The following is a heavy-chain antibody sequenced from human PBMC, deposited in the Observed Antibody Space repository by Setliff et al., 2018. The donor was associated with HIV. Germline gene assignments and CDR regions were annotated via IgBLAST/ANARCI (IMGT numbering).Heavy chain of an antibody. CDR3: AKHPRYYDSGSRYFDC. Sequence: GGSLRLSCAASGFTFSSYAMSWVRQAPGKGLEWVSAIVASAGITYYAGSVKGRFTISRDNSKNTLYLQMNSLRAEDTAVYYCAKHPRYYDSGSRYFDCWGQGTPVTVSS. J-gene: IGHJ4*02. V-gene: IGHV3-23*01. CDR1: GFTFSSYA. CDR2: IVASAGIT. D-gene: IGHD3-10*01.